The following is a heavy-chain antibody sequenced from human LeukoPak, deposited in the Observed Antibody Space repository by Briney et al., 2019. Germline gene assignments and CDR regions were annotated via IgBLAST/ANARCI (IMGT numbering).Heavy chain of an antibody. CDR2: ISAYNGNT. J-gene: IGHJ4*02. CDR1: GYTFTSYG. Sequence: ASVKVSCKASGYTFTSYGISWVRQAPGQGLEWVGWISAYNGNTNYAQKLQGRVTMTTDTSTSTAYMELRSLRSDDTAVYFCAKTKDYYDSSGYSDCWGQGTLVTVSS. D-gene: IGHD3-22*01. CDR3: AKTKDYYDSSGYSDC. V-gene: IGHV1-18*01.